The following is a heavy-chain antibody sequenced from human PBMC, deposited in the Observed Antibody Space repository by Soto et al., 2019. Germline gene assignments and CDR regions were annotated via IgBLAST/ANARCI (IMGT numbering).Heavy chain of an antibody. J-gene: IGHJ6*02. D-gene: IGHD3-10*01. CDR3: ARNMVRGVIEALRGMDV. V-gene: IGHV3-21*01. CDR2: ISSSSSYI. Sequence: GGSLRLSCAASGFTFSSYSMNWVRQAPGKGLEWVSSISSSSSYIYYADSVKGRFTISRDNAKNSLYLQMNSLRAEDMAVYYCARNMVRGVIEALRGMDVWGQGTTVTVSS. CDR1: GFTFSSYS.